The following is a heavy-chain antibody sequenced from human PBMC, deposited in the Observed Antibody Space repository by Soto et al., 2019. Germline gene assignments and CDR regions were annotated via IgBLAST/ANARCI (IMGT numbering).Heavy chain of an antibody. V-gene: IGHV3-74*03. J-gene: IGHJ4*02. Sequence: GGSLRLSCAASGFTFSSYWMHWVRQNPGKGLMRVSSINRDASRTTSAASVKGRFTISSDNAKNTLELQMYSLRAEDKAVYYCARGALEVRGTYWGQGTMVTVSS. CDR1: GFTFSSYW. CDR3: ARGALEVRGTY. CDR2: INRDASRT. D-gene: IGHD1-1*01.